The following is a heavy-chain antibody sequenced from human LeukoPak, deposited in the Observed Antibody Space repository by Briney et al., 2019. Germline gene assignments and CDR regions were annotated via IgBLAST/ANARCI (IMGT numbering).Heavy chain of an antibody. D-gene: IGHD5-12*01. CDR2: IYSCGST. Sequence: GGSLRLSCAASGFTVSSNYMSWVRQAPGKGLEWVSVIYSCGSTYYADSVKGRFTISRDNSNNTLYLQMNSLRPEDTAVYYCAKERGYSGYDHYYYYMDVWGKGTTVTVSS. CDR3: AKERGYSGYDHYYYYMDV. V-gene: IGHV3-66*01. J-gene: IGHJ6*03. CDR1: GFTVSSNY.